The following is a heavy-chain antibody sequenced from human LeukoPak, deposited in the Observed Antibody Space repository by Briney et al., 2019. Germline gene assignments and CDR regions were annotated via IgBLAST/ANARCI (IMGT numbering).Heavy chain of an antibody. CDR2: IVVGSGNT. CDR1: GFTFTSSA. J-gene: IGHJ6*02. Sequence: ASVKVSCKASGFTFTSSAMQWVRRARGQRLEWIGWIVVGSGNTNYAQKFQERVTITRDMSTSTAYMELSSLRSEDTAVYYCAAPTDYFSGMDVWGQGTTVTVSS. V-gene: IGHV1-58*02. CDR3: AAPTDYFSGMDV.